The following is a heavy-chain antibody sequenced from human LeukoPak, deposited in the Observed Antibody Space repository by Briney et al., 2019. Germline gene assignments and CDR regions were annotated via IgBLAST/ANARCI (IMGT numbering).Heavy chain of an antibody. Sequence: KTGGSLRLSCSASGFTFSTFPMHWVRQAPGKGLEYFSAISRNGDTTYYADSVKGRFTTSRDNSKNTLYLQMSSLRPEDTAVYYCVEALTDDAFDIWGQGTMVTVSS. CDR1: GFTFSTFP. J-gene: IGHJ3*02. CDR2: ISRNGDTT. CDR3: VEALTDDAFDI. V-gene: IGHV3-64D*06.